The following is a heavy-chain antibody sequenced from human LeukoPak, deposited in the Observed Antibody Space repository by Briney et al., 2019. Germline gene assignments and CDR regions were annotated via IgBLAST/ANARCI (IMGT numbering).Heavy chain of an antibody. D-gene: IGHD4-17*01. CDR2: IYYSGST. V-gene: IGHV4-59*01. J-gene: IGHJ5*02. CDR3: AGKDYGDYPNWFDP. Sequence: TSETLSLTCTVSGGSISGYYWSWIRQPPGKGLEWIGYIYYSGSTNYNPSLKSRVTISVDTSKNQFSLKLSSVTAADTAVYYCAGKDYGDYPNWFDPWGQGTLVTVSS. CDR1: GGSISGYY.